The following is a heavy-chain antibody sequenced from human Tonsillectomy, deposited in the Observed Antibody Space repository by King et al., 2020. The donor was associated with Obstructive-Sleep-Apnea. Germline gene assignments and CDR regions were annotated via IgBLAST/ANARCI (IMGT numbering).Heavy chain of an antibody. V-gene: IGHV2-26*01. CDR2: IFSKDGK. J-gene: IGHJ4*02. CDR1: GFSLSNTGVG. Sequence: TLKESGPVLMKPTETLSLTCTVSGFSLSNTGVGVSWIRQPPGKALEWLAHIFSKDGKAYSTSLRSRLTISKDTSKRQVVLTMTNMDPVDTATYYCARILEVNNGGQYFDYWGQGTLVTVSS. CDR3: ARILEVNNGGQYFDY. D-gene: IGHD1-1*01.